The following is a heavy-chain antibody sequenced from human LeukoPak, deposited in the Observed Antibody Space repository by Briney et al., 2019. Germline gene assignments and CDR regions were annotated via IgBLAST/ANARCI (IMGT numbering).Heavy chain of an antibody. CDR1: GGSFSGYY. D-gene: IGHD3-22*01. CDR3: ARRRLYYYDSSGYYP. J-gene: IGHJ5*02. CDR2: INHSGST. Sequence: KPSETLSLTCAVYGGSFSGYYWSWIRQPPGKGLEWIGEINHSGSTNYNPSLKSRVTISVDTSKNQFSLKLSSVTAADTAVYYCARRRLYYYDSSGYYPWGQGTLVNVSS. V-gene: IGHV4-34*01.